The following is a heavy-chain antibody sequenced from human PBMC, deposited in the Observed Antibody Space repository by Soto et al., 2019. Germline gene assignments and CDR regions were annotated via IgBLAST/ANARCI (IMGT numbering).Heavy chain of an antibody. Sequence: SDTLSLTCAVSGGSISSSNWWSWVRQPPGKGLEWIGEIYHSGSTNYNPSLKSRVTISVDKSKNQFSLKLSSVTAADTAVYYCARGQRWGRAPKYYFDYWGQGTLVTVSS. J-gene: IGHJ4*02. V-gene: IGHV4-4*02. CDR2: IYHSGST. D-gene: IGHD3-16*01. CDR3: ARGQRWGRAPKYYFDY. CDR1: GGSISSSNW.